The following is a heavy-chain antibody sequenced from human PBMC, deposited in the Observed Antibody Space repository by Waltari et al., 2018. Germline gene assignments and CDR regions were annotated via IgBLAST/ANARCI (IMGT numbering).Heavy chain of an antibody. J-gene: IGHJ3*02. CDR2: IIPIFGTA. CDR1: GGTFSSSA. D-gene: IGHD6-25*01. Sequence: QVQLVQSGAEVKKPGSSVTVSCKASGGTFSSSAISCVRQAPGQGLEWMGGIIPIFGTANYAQKFQGRVTITTDESTSTAYMELSSLRSEDTAVYYCARERTDSSGDAFDIWGQGTMVTVSS. V-gene: IGHV1-69*05. CDR3: ARERTDSSGDAFDI.